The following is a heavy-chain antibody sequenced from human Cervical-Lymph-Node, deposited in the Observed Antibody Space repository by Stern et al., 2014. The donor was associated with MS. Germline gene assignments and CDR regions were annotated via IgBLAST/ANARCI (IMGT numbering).Heavy chain of an antibody. CDR1: DLAFSTYW. J-gene: IGHJ4*02. Sequence: EVHLVASGGGEVQSGGSLRLSCVASDLAFSTYWMNWVRQAPGKGLQWVANTNQAGSEKYYVDSVKGRFTISRDNAKKSLYLQMNNLRSEDTAVYYCANGGTTWNWGQGTLVTVSS. CDR2: TNQAGSEK. V-gene: IGHV3-7*03. CDR3: ANGGTTWN. D-gene: IGHD1-1*01.